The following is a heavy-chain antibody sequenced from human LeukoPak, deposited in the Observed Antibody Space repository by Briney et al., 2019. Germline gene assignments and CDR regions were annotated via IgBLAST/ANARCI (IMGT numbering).Heavy chain of an antibody. J-gene: IGHJ6*03. Sequence: SETLSLTCAVYGGSFSGYYWSWIRQPPGKGLEWIGEINHSGSTNYNPSLKSRVTISVDTSKNQFSLKLSSVTAADTAVYYCARGEGSSWYYYYYYYMDVWGKGTTVTISS. CDR1: GGSFSGYY. CDR2: INHSGST. V-gene: IGHV4-34*01. D-gene: IGHD6-13*01. CDR3: ARGEGSSWYYYYYYYMDV.